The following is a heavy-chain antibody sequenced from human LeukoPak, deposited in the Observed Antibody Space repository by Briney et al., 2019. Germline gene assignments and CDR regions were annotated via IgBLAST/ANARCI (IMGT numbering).Heavy chain of an antibody. J-gene: IGHJ3*02. Sequence: SETLSLTCTVSGGSISSYYWSWVRQPPGKGLEWFGYIYYSGSTNYNPSLKSRVTISVDTSKNQFSLKLSSVTAADTAVYYCARSHNERRAFDIWGQGTMVTVSS. CDR2: IYYSGST. CDR1: GGSISSYY. CDR3: ARSHNERRAFDI. V-gene: IGHV4-59*01. D-gene: IGHD1-1*01.